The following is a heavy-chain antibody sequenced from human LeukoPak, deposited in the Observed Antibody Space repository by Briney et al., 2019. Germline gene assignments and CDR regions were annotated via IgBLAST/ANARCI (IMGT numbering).Heavy chain of an antibody. V-gene: IGHV3-23*01. CDR2: ISGSGGST. CDR3: AKSPEGELLIIR. Sequence: GGSLRLSCAASGFTFSSYAMSWVRQAPGKGLEWVSAISGSGGSTYYAGSVKGRFTISRDNSKNTLYLQMNSLRAEDTAVYYCAKSPEGELLIIRWGQGTLVTVSS. CDR1: GFTFSSYA. J-gene: IGHJ4*02. D-gene: IGHD1-26*01.